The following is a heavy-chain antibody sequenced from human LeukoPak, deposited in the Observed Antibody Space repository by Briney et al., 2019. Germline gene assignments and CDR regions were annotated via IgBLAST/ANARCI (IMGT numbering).Heavy chain of an antibody. CDR2: IYYSGST. D-gene: IGHD6-13*01. J-gene: IGHJ4*02. V-gene: IGHV4-31*03. CDR1: GGSISSGGYY. Sequence: PSETLSLTCTVSGGSISSGGYYWSWIRQHPGKGLEWIGYIYYSGSTYYNPSLKSRVTISVDTSKNQFSLKLSSVTAVDTAVYYCARVIAAARYFDYWGQGTLVTVSS. CDR3: ARVIAAARYFDY.